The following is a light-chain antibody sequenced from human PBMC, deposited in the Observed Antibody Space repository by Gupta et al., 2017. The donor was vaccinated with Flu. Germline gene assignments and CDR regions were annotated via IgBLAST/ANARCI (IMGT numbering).Light chain of an antibody. CDR2: SNN. CDR1: SSNIGVNT. J-gene: IGLJ1*01. CDR3: AAWDDSLRGYV. V-gene: IGLV1-44*01. Sequence: QSVLTQPPSASGTPGQRVAISCSGSSSNIGVNTVNWYQHLAGTAPQLLIYSNNQRPSGVPDRFSGSKSGTAASLDISGLQSEDEADYYCAAWDDSLRGYVFGTGTKVTVL.